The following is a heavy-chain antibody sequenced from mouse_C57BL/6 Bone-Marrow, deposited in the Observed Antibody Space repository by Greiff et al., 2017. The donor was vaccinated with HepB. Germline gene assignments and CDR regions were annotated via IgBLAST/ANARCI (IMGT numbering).Heavy chain of an antibody. J-gene: IGHJ4*01. CDR2: ISSGSSNI. CDR1: GFTFSDYG. Sequence: EVQLVESGGGLVKPGGSLKLSCAASGFTFSDYGMHWVRQAPGKGLEWVAYISSGSSNIYYADTVKGRFTISRDNAKNTLFLQMTSLRSEDTAMYYCARVLLSYYYAMDYWGQGTSVTVSS. V-gene: IGHV5-17*01. CDR3: ARVLLSYYYAMDY. D-gene: IGHD2-10*01.